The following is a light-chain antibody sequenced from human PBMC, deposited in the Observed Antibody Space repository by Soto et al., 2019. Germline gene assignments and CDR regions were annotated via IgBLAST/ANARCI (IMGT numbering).Light chain of an antibody. V-gene: IGKV3-20*01. J-gene: IGKJ5*01. CDR3: QQYGSSPGNT. CDR2: EAY. Sequence: EIVLTQSPGTLSLSPVERATLSCRAIQRVGNNYLAWYQQTPGQAPRLLIYEAYIRATGIPDRFSGSGSGTDFTLTIRRLETEDFVVYYGQQYGSSPGNTVGKGTRLEI. CDR1: QRVGNNY.